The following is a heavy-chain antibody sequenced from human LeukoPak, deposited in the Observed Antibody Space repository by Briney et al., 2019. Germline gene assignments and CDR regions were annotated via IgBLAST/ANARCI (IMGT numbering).Heavy chain of an antibody. V-gene: IGHV3-15*01. D-gene: IGHD3-9*01. Sequence: GGSLRLSCAASGFTFSDYNMRWIRQAPGKGLEWVGRIKRKSDGGTTDYAAPVKGRFTISRDDSKNTLYLQMNSLKTEDTAVYYCTTDFRYFVVYWGQGTLVTVSS. J-gene: IGHJ4*02. CDR2: IKRKSDGGTT. CDR3: TTDFRYFVVY. CDR1: GFTFSDYN.